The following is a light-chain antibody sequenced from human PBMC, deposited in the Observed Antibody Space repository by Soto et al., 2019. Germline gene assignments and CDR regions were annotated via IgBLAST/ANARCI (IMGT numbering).Light chain of an antibody. J-gene: IGLJ1*01. CDR2: DDN. CDR3: GSWDSSLSAYV. Sequence: QSVLTQPASVSAAPGQKATISCSGSSSNIGGNSVSWYQQLPGTAPKLLIYDDNKRPSGIPDRFSGSKSGTSATLGITGFQTGDEADYYCGSWDSSLSAYVFGTGTKV. CDR1: SSNIGGNS. V-gene: IGLV1-51*01.